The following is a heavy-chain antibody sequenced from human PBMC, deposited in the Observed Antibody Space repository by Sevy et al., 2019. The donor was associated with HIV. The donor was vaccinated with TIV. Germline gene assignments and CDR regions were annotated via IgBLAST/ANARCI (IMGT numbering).Heavy chain of an antibody. CDR2: ISYDGSNK. D-gene: IGHD3-10*01. V-gene: IGHV3-30-3*01. J-gene: IGHJ6*03. CDR3: ARDYLDGLVLWHYYMDV. Sequence: GGCLRLSCAASGFTFSSYAMHWVRQAPGKGLEWVAVISYDGSNKYYADSVKGRFTISRDNSKNTLYLQMNSLRAEDTAVYYCARDYLDGLVLWHYYMDVWGKGTTVTVSS. CDR1: GFTFSSYA.